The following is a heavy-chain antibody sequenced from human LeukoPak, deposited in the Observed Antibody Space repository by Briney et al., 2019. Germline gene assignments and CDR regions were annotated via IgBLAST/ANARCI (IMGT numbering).Heavy chain of an antibody. V-gene: IGHV4-34*01. CDR2: INHSGST. Sequence: PSETLSLTCAVYGGSFSGYYWSWIRQPPGKGLEWIGEINHSGSTNYNPSLKSRVTISVDTSKNQFSLKLSSVTAADTAVYYCARETYYYGSGSYYRVNYFDYWGQGTLVIVSS. CDR3: ARETYYYGSGSYYRVNYFDY. CDR1: GGSFSGYY. J-gene: IGHJ4*02. D-gene: IGHD3-10*01.